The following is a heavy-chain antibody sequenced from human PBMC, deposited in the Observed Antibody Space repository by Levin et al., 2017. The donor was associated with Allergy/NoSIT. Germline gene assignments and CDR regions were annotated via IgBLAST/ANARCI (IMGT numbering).Heavy chain of an antibody. Sequence: SQTLSLTCKVSGGSISSGSYYWSWIRQPAAKGLEWIGRIYSSGSANYNPSLKSRVTISVDTSKNQFSLKLSSVTAAATAVYYCASAEVGSEHWGQGTLVTVSS. CDR2: IYSSGSA. D-gene: IGHD3-10*01. CDR1: GGSISSGSYY. CDR3: ASAEVGSEH. J-gene: IGHJ4*02. V-gene: IGHV4-61*02.